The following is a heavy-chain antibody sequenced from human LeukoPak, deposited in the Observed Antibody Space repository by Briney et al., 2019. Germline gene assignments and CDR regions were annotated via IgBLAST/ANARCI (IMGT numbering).Heavy chain of an antibody. CDR1: GYSISSGYY. J-gene: IGHJ4*02. CDR3: ARRLGVMNPFDY. V-gene: IGHV4-38-2*02. CDR2: IYHSGST. Sequence: PSETLSLTCTVSGYSISSGYYWSWIRQPPGKGLEWIGSIYHSGSTYYNPSLKSRVTISVDTSKNQFSLKLSSVTAADTAVYYCARRLGVMNPFDYWGQGTLVTVSS. D-gene: IGHD3-22*01.